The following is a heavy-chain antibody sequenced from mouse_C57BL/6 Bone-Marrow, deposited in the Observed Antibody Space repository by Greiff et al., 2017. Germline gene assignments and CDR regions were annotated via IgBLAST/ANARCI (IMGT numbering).Heavy chain of an antibody. Sequence: VKLMESGAELARPGASVKMSCTASGYTFTSYTMHWVKQRPGRGLEWIGYINPSSGYTKYNQKFKDKATFTADKSSSTAYMQLSSLTPKDSADYDCASVYGLDYWGQGTTLTVSS. CDR3: ASVYGLDY. J-gene: IGHJ2*01. D-gene: IGHD1-1*01. CDR2: INPSSGYT. V-gene: IGHV1-4*01. CDR1: GYTFTSYT.